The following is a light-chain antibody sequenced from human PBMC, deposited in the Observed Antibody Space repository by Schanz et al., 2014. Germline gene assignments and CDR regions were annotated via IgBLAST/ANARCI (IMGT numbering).Light chain of an antibody. CDR2: GAS. CDR3: QQYKSWPPKLT. V-gene: IGKV3-20*01. Sequence: EIVLTQSPGTLSLSPGERATLSCRASQGVTSRYLAWYQQKPGQAPRLLIYGASSRATGIPDRFSGSGSGTDFTLTISRLEPEDFAVYHCQQYKSWPPKLTFGQGTRVEIK. J-gene: IGKJ1*01. CDR1: QGVTSRY.